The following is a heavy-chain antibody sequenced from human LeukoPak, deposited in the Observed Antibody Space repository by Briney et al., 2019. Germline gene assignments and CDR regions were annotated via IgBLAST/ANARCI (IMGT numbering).Heavy chain of an antibody. D-gene: IGHD6-13*01. J-gene: IGHJ4*02. CDR2: INPSGGST. CDR1: GYTFTSYH. CDR3: FLAAAGIFDY. V-gene: IGHV1-46*01. Sequence: ASVKVSCKASGYTFTSYHMHWVRQAPGQGLEWMGIINPSGGSTSYAQKFQGRVTMTRDTSTSTVYMELSSLRSEDTAVYYCFLAAAGIFDYWGQGTLVTVSS.